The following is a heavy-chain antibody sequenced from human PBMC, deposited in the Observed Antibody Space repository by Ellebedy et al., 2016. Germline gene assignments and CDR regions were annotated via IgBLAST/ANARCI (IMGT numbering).Heavy chain of an antibody. J-gene: IGHJ6*02. CDR1: GFTFDDYA. V-gene: IGHV3-9*01. D-gene: IGHD3-3*01. CDR2: ISWNSGSI. CDR3: AKDKGSDYDFWRGRFPQDYYCGMDV. Sequence: SLKISCAASGFTFDDYAMHWVRQAPGKGLEWVSGISWNSGSIGYADSVKGRFTISRDNAKNSLYLQMNSLRAEDTALYYCAKDKGSDYDFWRGRFPQDYYCGMDVWGQGTTVTVSS.